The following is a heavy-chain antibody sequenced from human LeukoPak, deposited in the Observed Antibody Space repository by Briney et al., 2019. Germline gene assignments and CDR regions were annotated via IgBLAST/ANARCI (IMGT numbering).Heavy chain of an antibody. Sequence: SVKVSCKASGGTFSSYAISWVRQAPGQGLEWMGGIIPIFGTANYAQKFQGRVTITADESTSTAYMELSSLRSEDTAVYYCARDRPDFWSGYYVKDSYYYMDVWGKGTTDTVSS. CDR1: GGTFSSYA. D-gene: IGHD3-3*01. CDR2: IIPIFGTA. CDR3: ARDRPDFWSGYYVKDSYYYMDV. J-gene: IGHJ6*03. V-gene: IGHV1-69*01.